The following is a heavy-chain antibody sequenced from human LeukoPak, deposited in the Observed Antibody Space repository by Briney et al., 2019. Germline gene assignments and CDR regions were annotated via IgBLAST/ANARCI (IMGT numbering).Heavy chain of an antibody. V-gene: IGHV4-39*01. CDR3: ASAAGTAAFDP. CDR2: IYYSGST. CDR1: GGSISSSIYY. Sequence: SETLSLTCTVSGGSISSSIYYWGWIRQPPGKGLEWIGSIYYSGSTYYNPSLKSRVTISVDTSKNQFSLKLSSVTAADTAVYYCASAAGTAAFDPWGQGTLVTVSS. J-gene: IGHJ5*02. D-gene: IGHD6-13*01.